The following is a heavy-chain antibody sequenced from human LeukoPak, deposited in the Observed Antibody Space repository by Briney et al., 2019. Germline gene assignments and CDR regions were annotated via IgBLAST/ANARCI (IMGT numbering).Heavy chain of an antibody. J-gene: IGHJ4*02. CDR3: ARGPPGYCSGGSCYWDY. CDR2: IYYRGSA. V-gene: IGHV4-38-2*01. CDR1: GYSITSGYS. Sequence: PSETLSLTCAVSGYSITSGYSGGWIRQPPGKGRGWIGTIYYRGSAYYNPALKSRVTISVDTSKNQLSLKLSSVTAADTAVYYCARGPPGYCSGGSCYWDYWGQGTLVTVSS. D-gene: IGHD2-15*01.